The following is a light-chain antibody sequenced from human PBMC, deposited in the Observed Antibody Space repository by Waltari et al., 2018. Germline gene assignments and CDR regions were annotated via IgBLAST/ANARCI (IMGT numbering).Light chain of an antibody. CDR2: DAS. CDR3: KQYNNWSSLT. V-gene: IGKV3-15*01. CDR1: QSVRTN. Sequence: EIVMSQSPATLSVSPGERATLACRTSQSVRTNLAWYQQKPCQAPRLLMYDASTRATGIPAGFSGSGSGTEFTLTISSLQSEDFAVYYCKQYNNWSSLTFGGGTKVEIK. J-gene: IGKJ4*01.